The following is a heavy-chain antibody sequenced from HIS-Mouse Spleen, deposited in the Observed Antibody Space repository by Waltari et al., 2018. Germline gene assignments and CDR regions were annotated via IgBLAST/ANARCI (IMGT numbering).Heavy chain of an antibody. CDR3: ARDQGGPAGYYGMDV. CDR1: GFTLSSYS. J-gene: IGHJ6*02. Sequence: EVQLVESGGGLVKPGGSLRLSCAASGFTLSSYSMHWVRQAPGKGLEWVSSISSSSSYIYYADSVKGRFTISRDNAKNSLYLQMNSLRAEDTAVYYCARDQGGPAGYYGMDVWGQGTTVTVSS. V-gene: IGHV3-21*01. CDR2: ISSSSSYI. D-gene: IGHD6-25*01.